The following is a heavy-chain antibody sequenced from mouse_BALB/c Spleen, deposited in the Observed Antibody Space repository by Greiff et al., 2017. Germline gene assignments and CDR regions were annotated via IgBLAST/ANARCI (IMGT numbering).Heavy chain of an antibody. CDR1: GYSITSGYY. D-gene: IGHD1-1*01. V-gene: IGHV3-6*02. Sequence: EVQLQESGPGLVKPSQSLSLTCSVTGYSITSGYYWNWIRQFPGNKLEWMGYISYDGSNNYNPSLKNRISITRDTSKNQFFLKLNSVTTEDTATYYCARALLLGAMDYWGQGTSVTVSS. J-gene: IGHJ4*01. CDR3: ARALLLGAMDY. CDR2: ISYDGSN.